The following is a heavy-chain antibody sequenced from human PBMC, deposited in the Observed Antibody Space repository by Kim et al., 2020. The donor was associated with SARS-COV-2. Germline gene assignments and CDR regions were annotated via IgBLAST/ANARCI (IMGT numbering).Heavy chain of an antibody. V-gene: IGHV1-69*04. D-gene: IGHD1-26*01. CDR3: ARDGVGHYYYYGMDV. J-gene: IGHJ6*02. CDR1: GGTFSSYA. Sequence: SVKVSCKASGGTFSSYAISWVRQAPGQGLEWMGRIIPILGIANYAQKFQGRVTITADKSTSTAYMELSSLRSEDTAVYYCARDGVGHYYYYGMDVWGQGTTVTVSS. CDR2: IIPILGIA.